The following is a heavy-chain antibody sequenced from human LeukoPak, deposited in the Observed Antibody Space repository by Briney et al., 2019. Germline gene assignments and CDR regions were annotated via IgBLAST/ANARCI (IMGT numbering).Heavy chain of an antibody. J-gene: IGHJ5*02. CDR3: ARHSTRGLQLKS. CDR1: GDSVSSNSAA. Sequence: SQTLSLTCAISGDSVSSNSAAWNWIRQSPSRGLEWLGRTYYRSKWYNDYAVSVKSRITINPDTSKNQFSLKLTSVTAADTAVYYCARHSTRGLQLKSWGQGTLVTVSS. V-gene: IGHV6-1*01. CDR2: TYYRSKWYN. D-gene: IGHD5-24*01.